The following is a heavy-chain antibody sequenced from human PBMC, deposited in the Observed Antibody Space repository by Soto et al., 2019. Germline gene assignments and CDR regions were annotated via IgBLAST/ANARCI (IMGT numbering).Heavy chain of an antibody. CDR1: VFTFSSYS. D-gene: IGHD3-3*01. Sequence: GGSLRLSCSASVFTFSSYSMNWVRQAPGKGLEWISYISTTSSSIYYADSVKGRFTISRDNAKNSLFLQMNSLRDEDTAVYYRASKGVAFYYWGQ. CDR3: ASKGVAFYY. J-gene: IGHJ4*02. CDR2: ISTTSSSI. V-gene: IGHV3-48*02.